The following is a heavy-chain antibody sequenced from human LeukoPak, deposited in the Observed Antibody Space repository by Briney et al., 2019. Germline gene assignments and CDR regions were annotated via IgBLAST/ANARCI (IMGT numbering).Heavy chain of an antibody. CDR1: GGTFSSYA. CDR2: IIPIFGIA. Sequence: SVEVSCKASGGTFSSYAISWVRQAPGQGLEWMGRIIPIFGIANYAQKFQGRVTITADKSTSTAYMELSSLRSEDTAVYYCARGYCSSTSCYSSGMDVWGQGTTVTVSS. J-gene: IGHJ6*02. V-gene: IGHV1-69*04. D-gene: IGHD2-2*01. CDR3: ARGYCSSTSCYSSGMDV.